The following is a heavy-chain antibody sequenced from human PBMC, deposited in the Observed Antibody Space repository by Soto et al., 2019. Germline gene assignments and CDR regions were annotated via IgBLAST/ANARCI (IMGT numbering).Heavy chain of an antibody. V-gene: IGHV1-3*01. CDR2: INAGNGNT. CDR1: GYTFISYA. Sequence: ASVKVSCKASGYTFISYAMHWVRQAPGQRLEWMGWINAGNGNTKYSQKFQGRVTITRDTSASTAYMELSSLRSEDTAVYYCARDKITGLFDYWGQGTLVTVSS. D-gene: IGHD2-8*02. CDR3: ARDKITGLFDY. J-gene: IGHJ4*02.